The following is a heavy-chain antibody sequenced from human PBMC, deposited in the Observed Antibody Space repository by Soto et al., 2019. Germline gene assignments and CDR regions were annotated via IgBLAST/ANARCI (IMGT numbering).Heavy chain of an antibody. D-gene: IGHD6-19*01. V-gene: IGHV1-18*01. J-gene: IGHJ4*02. CDR3: SRQYSCEKTWCFDY. CDR1: GYTFTSYG. CDR2: ISAYNGNT. Sequence: QVQLVQSGAEVKKPGASVKVSCKASGYTFTSYGISWVRKDTGQRLEWMGWISAYNGNTNYAQKLQGRVTMTTDTSTSTAYMELMSLRSDDTAVYYCSRQYSCEKTWCFDYWGQGTLVTVSS.